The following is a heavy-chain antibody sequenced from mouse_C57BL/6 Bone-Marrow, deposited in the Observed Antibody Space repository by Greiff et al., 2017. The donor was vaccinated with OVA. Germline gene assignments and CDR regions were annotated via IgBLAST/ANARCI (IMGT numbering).Heavy chain of an antibody. D-gene: IGHD2-3*01. CDR3: ARPNDGYYVRAMDY. CDR2: INPGSGGT. J-gene: IGHJ4*01. CDR1: GYAFTNYL. Sequence: VKLMESGAELVRPGTSVKVSCKASGYAFTNYLIEWVKQRPGQGLEWIGVINPGSGGTNYNEKFKGKATLTADKSSSTAYMQLSSLTSEDSAVYFCARPNDGYYVRAMDYWGQGTSVTVSS. V-gene: IGHV1-54*01.